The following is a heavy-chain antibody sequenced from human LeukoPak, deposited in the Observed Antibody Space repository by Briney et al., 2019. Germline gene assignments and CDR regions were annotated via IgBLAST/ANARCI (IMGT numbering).Heavy chain of an antibody. D-gene: IGHD6-13*01. CDR1: GFTFSSYW. CDR3: ARDQKQQSLNY. Sequence: GGSLRLSCAASGFTFSSYWMSWVRQAPGKGLEWVANIKQDGSEKYYVDSVKGRFTISRDNAKNSLYLQTNSLRAEDTAVYYCARDQKQQSLNYWGQGTLITVSS. V-gene: IGHV3-7*01. J-gene: IGHJ4*02. CDR2: IKQDGSEK.